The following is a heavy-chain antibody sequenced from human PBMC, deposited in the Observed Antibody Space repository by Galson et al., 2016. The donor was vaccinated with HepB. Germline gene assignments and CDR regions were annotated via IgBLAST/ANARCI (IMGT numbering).Heavy chain of an antibody. D-gene: IGHD6-19*01. J-gene: IGHJ4*02. CDR1: GFTFDDYA. CDR3: AKDSHSSGWNY. V-gene: IGHV3-30*18. Sequence: CAASGFTFDDYAMHWVRQAPGKGLEWVAVISYDGSKIYYADSVKGRFSISRDNSKNTLYLQMNSLRAEDTAVYYCAKDSHSSGWNYWGQGTLVTVSS. CDR2: ISYDGSKI.